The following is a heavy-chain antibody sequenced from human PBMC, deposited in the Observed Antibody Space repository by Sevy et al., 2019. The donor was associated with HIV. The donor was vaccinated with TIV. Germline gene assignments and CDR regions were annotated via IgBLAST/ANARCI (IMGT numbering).Heavy chain of an antibody. CDR2: IIPIFGTA. J-gene: IGHJ4*02. Sequence: SVKVSCKASGGTFSSYAISWVRQAPGQGLEWMGGIIPIFGTANYAQKFQGRVTITADESTSTAYMELSSLRSEDTAVYYCARGSRNRKYCSSTSCPIDYWGQGTLVTVSS. CDR3: ARGSRNRKYCSSTSCPIDY. D-gene: IGHD2-2*01. V-gene: IGHV1-69*13. CDR1: GGTFSSYA.